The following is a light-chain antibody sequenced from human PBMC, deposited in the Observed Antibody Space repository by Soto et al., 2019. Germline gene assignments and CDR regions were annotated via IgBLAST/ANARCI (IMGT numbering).Light chain of an antibody. CDR1: QGIRND. Sequence: AIQMTQSPSSLSASVGDRVTITCRASQGIRNDLGWYQQKPGKAPHLLIFDASALGRGVPSRFSGRGSGTEFSLTISSLQPEDSATYSCQQFDSYPWTFGQGTKVDIK. J-gene: IGKJ1*01. CDR2: DAS. CDR3: QQFDSYPWT. V-gene: IGKV1-13*02.